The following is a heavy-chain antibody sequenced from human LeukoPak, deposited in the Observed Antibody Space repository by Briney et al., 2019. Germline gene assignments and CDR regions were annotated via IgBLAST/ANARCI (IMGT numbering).Heavy chain of an antibody. V-gene: IGHV3-48*03. Sequence: PGGSLRLSCAASGFTFSSYEMNWVRQAPGKGLEWVSYISSSGSTIYYADSVKGRFTISRDNAKNSLYLQMNSLRAEDTAVYYCAKDPYTVRPYSSSWYYFDYWGQGTLVTVSS. J-gene: IGHJ4*02. D-gene: IGHD6-13*01. CDR2: ISSSGSTI. CDR3: AKDPYTVRPYSSSWYYFDY. CDR1: GFTFSSYE.